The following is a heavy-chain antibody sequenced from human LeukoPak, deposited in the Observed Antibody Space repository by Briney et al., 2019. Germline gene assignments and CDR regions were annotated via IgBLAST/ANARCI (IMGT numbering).Heavy chain of an antibody. J-gene: IGHJ4*02. CDR2: IYTIGTT. CDR1: CGSINSYY. Sequence: PSETLSRPFSVSCGSINSYYWGWVRQPAAKRREGIGRIYTIGTTHYISALTTQLTMSVDTSKNQLSLKLRSLTAAYTAVYYCGRQGYTASYYFVDYWSQGTLITVSS. V-gene: IGHV4-4*07. CDR3: GRQGYTASYYFVDY. D-gene: IGHD3-10*01.